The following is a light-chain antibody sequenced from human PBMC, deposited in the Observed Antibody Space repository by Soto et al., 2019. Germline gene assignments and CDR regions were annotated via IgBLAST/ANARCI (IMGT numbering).Light chain of an antibody. J-gene: IGKJ4*01. CDR1: QGVGSD. Sequence: EIVMTQSPATLSVSPGERATLSCRASQGVGSDLAWYQQKPGQAPRLLIYGASTRAPGIPARFSGGGSGTEFTLTISSLQSEDFAVYCCQQYNDWPLTFGGGTKVDIK. CDR2: GAS. V-gene: IGKV3-15*01. CDR3: QQYNDWPLT.